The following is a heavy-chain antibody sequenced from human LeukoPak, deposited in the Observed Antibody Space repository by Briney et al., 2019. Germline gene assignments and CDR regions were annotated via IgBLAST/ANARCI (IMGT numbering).Heavy chain of an antibody. CDR3: ARGGKQQLVSGYFDY. CDR1: GFTFSSYW. CDR2: IKQDGSEK. V-gene: IGHV3-7*01. Sequence: PGGSLRLACAASGFTFSSYWMSWVRQAPGEGRGWVASIKQDGSEKYYVDSVKGRFTISRDNAKNSLYLQMNSLRAEDTAVYYCARGGKQQLVSGYFDYWGQGTLVTVSS. J-gene: IGHJ4*02. D-gene: IGHD6-13*01.